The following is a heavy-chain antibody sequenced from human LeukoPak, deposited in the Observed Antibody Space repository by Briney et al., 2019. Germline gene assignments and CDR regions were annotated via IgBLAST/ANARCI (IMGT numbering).Heavy chain of an antibody. CDR2: TYYSSKWYN. J-gene: IGHJ5*02. D-gene: IGHD6-13*01. CDR1: GYSVSSNSGA. Sequence: SQTLSLTCAISGYSVSSNSGAWNWIRQSPSRGLEWLGRTYYSSKWYNDDAVSVKSRITINPDTSKNQFSLQLNSVTPEDTAMYYCARDPITAAGRFDPWGQGTLVTVSS. CDR3: ARDPITAAGRFDP. V-gene: IGHV6-1*01.